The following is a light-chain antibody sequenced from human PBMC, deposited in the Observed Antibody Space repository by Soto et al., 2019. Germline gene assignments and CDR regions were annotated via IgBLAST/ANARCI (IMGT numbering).Light chain of an antibody. J-gene: IGLJ1*01. CDR3: ATWDDGLSAYV. Sequence: QSVLTQPPSASGTPGQRVTFSCSGSSSNIGGNTVSWFQHLPRTAPKLLIVSNSQRPSGVPDRFSGAKSGTSASLAISGLQSEDEANYYCATWDDGLSAYVFGTGTKLTVL. CDR2: SNS. V-gene: IGLV1-44*01. CDR1: SSNIGGNT.